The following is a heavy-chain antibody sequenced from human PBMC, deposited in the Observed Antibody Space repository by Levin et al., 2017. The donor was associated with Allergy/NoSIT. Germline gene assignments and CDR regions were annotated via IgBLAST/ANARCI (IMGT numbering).Heavy chain of an antibody. CDR3: AKDQTVAARGIYYYYYGMDV. CDR2: ISGSGGST. Sequence: GGSLRLSCAASGFTFSSYAMSWVRQAPGKGLEWVSAISGSGGSTYYADSVKGRFTISRDNSKNTLYLQMNSLRAEDTAVYYCAKDQTVAARGIYYYYYGMDVWGQGTTVTVSS. CDR1: GFTFSSYA. V-gene: IGHV3-23*01. J-gene: IGHJ6*02. D-gene: IGHD6-6*01.